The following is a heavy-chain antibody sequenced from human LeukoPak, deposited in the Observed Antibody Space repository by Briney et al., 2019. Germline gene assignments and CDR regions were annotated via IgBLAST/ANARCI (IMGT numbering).Heavy chain of an antibody. D-gene: IGHD4-17*01. CDR2: INHSGST. V-gene: IGHV4-34*01. CDR1: GGSFSGYY. CDR3: ARGGDYLLDFDY. Sequence: SETLSLTRAVYGGSFSGYYWSWIRQPPGKGLEWIGEINHSGSTNYNPSLKSRVTISVDTSKNQFSLKLSSVTAADTAVYYCARGGDYLLDFDYWGQGTLVTVSS. J-gene: IGHJ4*02.